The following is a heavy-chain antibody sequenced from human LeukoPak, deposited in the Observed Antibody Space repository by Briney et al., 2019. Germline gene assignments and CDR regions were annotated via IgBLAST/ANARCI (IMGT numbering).Heavy chain of an antibody. D-gene: IGHD6-13*01. CDR1: GFTFSNYW. V-gene: IGHV3-7*01. CDR3: ASGRQLGY. Sequence: GGSLRLSCAASGFTFSNYWMSWVRQAPGKGLEWVANIKEDGSEKYYVDSVKGRFTISRDNARNSLYLQMNSLRAEDTAVYYCASGRQLGYWGQGTQVTASS. J-gene: IGHJ4*02. CDR2: IKEDGSEK.